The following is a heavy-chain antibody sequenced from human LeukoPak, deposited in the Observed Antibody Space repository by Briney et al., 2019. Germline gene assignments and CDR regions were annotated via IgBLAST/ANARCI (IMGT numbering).Heavy chain of an antibody. J-gene: IGHJ4*02. CDR2: IRYDGSNK. V-gene: IGHV3-30*02. Sequence: GGSLRLSCAASGFTFSDYYMSWIRQAPGKGLEWVAFIRYDGSNKYYADSVKGRFTISRDNSKNTLYLQMNSLRAEDTAVYYCAKGHSSSLYWGQGTLVTVSS. CDR3: AKGHSSSLY. D-gene: IGHD6-6*01. CDR1: GFTFSDYY.